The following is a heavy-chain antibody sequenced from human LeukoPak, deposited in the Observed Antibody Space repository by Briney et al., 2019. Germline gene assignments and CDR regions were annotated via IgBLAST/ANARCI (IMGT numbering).Heavy chain of an antibody. J-gene: IGHJ3*01. CDR2: IKEDGSEK. D-gene: IGHD3-10*01. Sequence: SGGSLRLSCAASGFTLSSYWMSWVRQAPGKGLEWAANIKEDGSEKYYVDSVKGRFTISRDNAKNSLYLHMNSLTAEDTAMYYCARDWLAGVPFDAFDLWGQGTMVTVSS. CDR1: GFTLSSYW. CDR3: ARDWLAGVPFDAFDL. V-gene: IGHV3-7*01.